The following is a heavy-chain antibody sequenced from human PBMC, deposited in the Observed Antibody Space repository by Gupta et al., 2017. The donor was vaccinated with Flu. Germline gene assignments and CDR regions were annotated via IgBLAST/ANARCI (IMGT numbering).Heavy chain of an antibody. Sequence: WIGYIYYSGSTNYNPSLKSRVTISVDTSKNQFSLKLSSVTAADTAVYYCARGGSEGYDFWSGYYQGVNYFDYWGQGTLVTVSS. D-gene: IGHD3-3*01. CDR2: IYYSGST. V-gene: IGHV4-59*09. J-gene: IGHJ4*02. CDR3: ARGGSEGYDFWSGYYQGVNYFDY.